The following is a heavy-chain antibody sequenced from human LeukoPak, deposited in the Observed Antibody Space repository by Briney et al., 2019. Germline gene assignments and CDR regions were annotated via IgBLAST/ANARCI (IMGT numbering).Heavy chain of an antibody. D-gene: IGHD2-2*02. CDR3: AKDFCSSTSCYTY. J-gene: IGHJ4*02. CDR1: GGSFSGYD. V-gene: IGHV4-34*01. Sequence: SETLSLTCAVYGGSFSGYDWSWIRQPPGKGLEWIGKINHSGSTNYNPSLKSRVTISVDTSKNQFSLKLSSVTAADTAVYYCAKDFCSSTSCYTYWGEGTLVTVSS. CDR2: INHSGST.